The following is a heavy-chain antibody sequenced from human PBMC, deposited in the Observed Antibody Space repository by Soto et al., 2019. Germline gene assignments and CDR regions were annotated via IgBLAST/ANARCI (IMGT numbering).Heavy chain of an antibody. J-gene: IGHJ4*02. D-gene: IGHD3-22*01. CDR2: IYPGDSDT. V-gene: IGHV5-51*01. CDR1: GYSFTSYW. Sequence: GESLKISGKGSGYSFTSYWIGWVLQMPWKGLEWMGIIYPGDSDTRYSPSFQGQVTISADKSISTAYLQWSSLKASDTAMYYCARRGIYYDSSGYNFDYWGQGTLVTVSS. CDR3: ARRGIYYDSSGYNFDY.